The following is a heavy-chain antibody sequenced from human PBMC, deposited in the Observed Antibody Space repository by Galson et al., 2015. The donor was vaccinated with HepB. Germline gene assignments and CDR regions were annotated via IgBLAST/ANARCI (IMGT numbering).Heavy chain of an antibody. D-gene: IGHD2-21*02. CDR3: ARVMVVTDGFDY. Sequence: SVKVSCKASGYTFTGYYMHWVRQAPGQGLEWMGRINPNSGGTNYAQKFQGRVTMTRDTSISTAYMELSRLRSDDTAVYYCARVMVVTDGFDYWGQGTLVTVSS. CDR2: INPNSGGT. CDR1: GYTFTGYY. V-gene: IGHV1-2*06. J-gene: IGHJ4*02.